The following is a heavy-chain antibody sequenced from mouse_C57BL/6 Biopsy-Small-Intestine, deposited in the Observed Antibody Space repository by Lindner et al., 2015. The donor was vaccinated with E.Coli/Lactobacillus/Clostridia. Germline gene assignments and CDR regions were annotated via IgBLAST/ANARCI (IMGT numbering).Heavy chain of an antibody. Sequence: SVKVSCKASGYTFTTLGISWVRQAPGQGLEWMGWISGDNGNTNYAQKVQGRVTMTTDTSTSTAYLELRSLRADDTAVYYCARAGAAVTSHFDYWGQGTLVTVSS. CDR2: ISGDNGNT. J-gene: IGHJ4*01. D-gene: IGHD2-13*01. CDR1: GYTFTTLG. V-gene: IGHV1-55*01. CDR3: ARAGAAVTSHFDY.